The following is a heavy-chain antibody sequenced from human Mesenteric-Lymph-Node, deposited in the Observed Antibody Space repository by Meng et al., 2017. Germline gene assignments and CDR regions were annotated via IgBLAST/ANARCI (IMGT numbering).Heavy chain of an antibody. D-gene: IGHD6-19*01. Sequence: VHPHQSGPRLVTPPPTLSLTSTVAGGSVSSCGYYWTWIRQHPGKGLEWLGHIYYSGSTFYNPSLKRRVIISIDTSKNQFSLNLRSVTAADTAVYYCARVSSGWDYFDYWGQGTLVTVSS. CDR2: IYYSGST. V-gene: IGHV4-31*03. CDR1: GGSVSSCGYY. CDR3: ARVSSGWDYFDY. J-gene: IGHJ4*02.